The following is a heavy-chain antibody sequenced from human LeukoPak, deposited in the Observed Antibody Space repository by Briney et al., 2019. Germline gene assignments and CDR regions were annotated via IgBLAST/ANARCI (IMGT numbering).Heavy chain of an antibody. CDR3: ARGRVGYYDSSGYYPDPQFDY. Sequence: SQTLSLTCAVSGGSISSGGYSWSWIRQPPGKGLEWIGYIYHSGSTYYNPSLKSRVIISVDRSKNQFSLKLSSVTAADTAVYYCARGRVGYYDSSGYYPDPQFDYWGQGTLVTVSS. J-gene: IGHJ4*02. CDR1: GGSISSGGYS. V-gene: IGHV4-30-2*01. D-gene: IGHD3-22*01. CDR2: IYHSGST.